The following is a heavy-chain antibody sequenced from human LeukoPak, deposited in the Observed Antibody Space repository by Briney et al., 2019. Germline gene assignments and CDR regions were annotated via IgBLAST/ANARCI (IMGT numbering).Heavy chain of an antibody. CDR1: GFTFGHYG. J-gene: IGHJ5*02. CDR3: AKDLRGGPLRYFHP. CDR2: IRVDGDET. V-gene: IGHV3-23*01. D-gene: IGHD2/OR15-2a*01. Sequence: EGSLRLSYAAAGFTFGHYGMSWVRQAPGKGLEWVSSIRVDGDETWYADSVKGRFTISRDRSKSTLDQQMNSLRAEDTAVYHCAKDLRGGPLRYFHPWGQGTPVTVSS.